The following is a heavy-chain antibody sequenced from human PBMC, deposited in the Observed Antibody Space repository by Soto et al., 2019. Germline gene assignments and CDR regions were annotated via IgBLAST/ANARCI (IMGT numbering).Heavy chain of an antibody. D-gene: IGHD3-3*01. J-gene: IGHJ6*02. CDR3: ARDAPPPELRFLEWHNYDYNGMDV. CDR2: ISCYNGKT. Sequence: QVQVVQSGDEVKETGASVRVSCKTSGYSFTAYGISWVRQAPGQGLEWMGWISCYNGKTKYAQKVQGRVTMTTDTTTSTAEMAVRSLRADDAAIYYCARDAPPPELRFLEWHNYDYNGMDVWGQGTTVTVSS. V-gene: IGHV1-18*01. CDR1: GYSFTAYG.